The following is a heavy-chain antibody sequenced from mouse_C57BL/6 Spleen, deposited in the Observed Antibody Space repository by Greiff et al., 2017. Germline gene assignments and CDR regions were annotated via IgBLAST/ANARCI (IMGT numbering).Heavy chain of an antibody. CDR1: GYTFTSYW. Sequence: QVQLQQPGAELVKPGASVKLSCKASGYTFTSYWMHWVKQRPGRGLEWIGRIDPNSGGTKYNEKFKSKATLTVDKPSSTAYMQLSSLTSEDSAVYYCERCYYGSSQENYFDYWGQGTTLTVSS. V-gene: IGHV1-72*01. CDR3: ERCYYGSSQENYFDY. CDR2: IDPNSGGT. J-gene: IGHJ2*01. D-gene: IGHD1-1*01.